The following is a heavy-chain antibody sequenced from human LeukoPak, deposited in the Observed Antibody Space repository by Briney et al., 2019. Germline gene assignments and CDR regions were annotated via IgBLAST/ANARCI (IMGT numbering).Heavy chain of an antibody. D-gene: IGHD6-6*01. CDR2: IYNSGST. J-gene: IGHJ4*02. CDR3: ARAYSPSSLYFDY. V-gene: IGHV4-31*03. CDR1: GASISSGGYY. Sequence: PSETLSLTCTVSGASISSGGYYWSWIRQHPGKGLEWIGYIYNSGSTYYNPSLKSRITISVDASQNQFSLKLSSVTAADTAVYYCARAYSPSSLYFDYWGQGTLVTVSP.